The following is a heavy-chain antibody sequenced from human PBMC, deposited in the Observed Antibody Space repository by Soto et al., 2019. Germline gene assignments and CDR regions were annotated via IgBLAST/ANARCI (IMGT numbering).Heavy chain of an antibody. CDR3: ASSLDYYDYTGYSPVGAYFDY. CDR2: IIPIFVTS. CDR1: GGSFSSSG. Sequence: SVTVSCKASGGSFSSSGISWVRQAPGQGLEWVGGIIPIFVTSHYAQQFQGRVTITADESKNQAYMELSSLRTQDKAVYYCASSLDYYDYTGYSPVGAYFDYWG. D-gene: IGHD3-22*01. V-gene: IGHV1-69*13. J-gene: IGHJ4*01.